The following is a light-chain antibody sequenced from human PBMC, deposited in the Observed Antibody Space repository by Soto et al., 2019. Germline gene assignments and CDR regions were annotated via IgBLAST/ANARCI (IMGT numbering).Light chain of an antibody. J-gene: IGKJ1*01. CDR2: WAS. CDR3: QQYYITPRT. V-gene: IGKV4-1*01. CDR1: QSVLYSSNNKNY. Sequence: DIVMTQSLDSLAVSLGERATINCKSSQSVLYSSNNKNYLAWYQHKPGQAPKLIISWASTRESGVPERFSGSGSGTDFSLTISSLQAEDVAVYYCQQYYITPRTFGQGTKVEIK.